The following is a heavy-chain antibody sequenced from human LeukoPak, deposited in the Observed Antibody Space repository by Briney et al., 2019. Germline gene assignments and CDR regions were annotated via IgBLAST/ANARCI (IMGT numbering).Heavy chain of an antibody. CDR1: GYTFTDYY. J-gene: IGHJ4*02. CDR2: INPNSGGT. D-gene: IGHD3-9*01. Sequence: ASVKVSCKASGYTFTDYYMHWVRQAPGQGLEWMGWINPNSGGTNFAQRFQGRVTMTRDTSFSTAYMELSSLRSEDTAVYYCAREYYDILTGYYYYFDYWGQGTLVTVSS. V-gene: IGHV1-2*02. CDR3: AREYYDILTGYYYYFDY.